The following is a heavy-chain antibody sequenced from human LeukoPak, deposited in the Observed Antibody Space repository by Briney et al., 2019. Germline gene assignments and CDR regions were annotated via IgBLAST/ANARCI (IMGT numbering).Heavy chain of an antibody. CDR2: INAGNGNT. V-gene: IGHV1-3*01. J-gene: IGHJ5*02. CDR3: ARAPYYYDSSGYRSWFDP. Sequence: ASVKVSCKASGYTFTSYAMHWVRQAPGQRLEWMGWINAGNGNTKHSQKFQGRVTITRDTSASTAYMELSSLRSEDTAVYYCARAPYYYDSSGYRSWFDPWGQGTLVTVSS. D-gene: IGHD3-22*01. CDR1: GYTFTSYA.